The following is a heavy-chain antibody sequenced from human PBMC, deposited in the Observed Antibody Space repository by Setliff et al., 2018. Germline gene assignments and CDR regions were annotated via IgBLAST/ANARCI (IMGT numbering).Heavy chain of an antibody. Sequence: ASVKVSCKASGYTLTNYYMHWVRQAPGQGLEWMGIINPSGGLTRYAQKFQGRVTMTRDTSTSTVYMEVGSLRSEDTAVYYCARDRYYNSWSGTSITAPHDAFDIWGQGTMVTVS. CDR3: ARDRYYNSWSGTSITAPHDAFDI. CDR2: INPSGGLT. D-gene: IGHD3-3*01. J-gene: IGHJ3*02. V-gene: IGHV1-46*03. CDR1: GYTLTNYY.